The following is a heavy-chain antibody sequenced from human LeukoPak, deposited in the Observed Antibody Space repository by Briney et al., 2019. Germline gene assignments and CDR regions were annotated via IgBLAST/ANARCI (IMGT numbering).Heavy chain of an antibody. CDR1: GGTFSSYA. J-gene: IGHJ4*02. CDR3: ARVAYYYDSSGPYYFDY. CDR2: IIPIFGTA. D-gene: IGHD3-22*01. Sequence: SVKVSCKASGGTFSSYAISWVRQAPGQGLEWMGGIIPIFGTANYAQKFQGRVTITADESTSTAYMELSSLRSEDTAVYYCARVAYYYDSSGPYYFDYWGQGTLVTVSS. V-gene: IGHV1-69*01.